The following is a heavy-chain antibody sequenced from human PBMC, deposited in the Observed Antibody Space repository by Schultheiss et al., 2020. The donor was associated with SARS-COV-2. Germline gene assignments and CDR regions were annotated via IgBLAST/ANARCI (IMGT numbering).Heavy chain of an antibody. CDR3: ARGSDPIAAAGTYYFQH. CDR2: IYSGGST. J-gene: IGHJ1*01. D-gene: IGHD6-13*01. CDR1: GFTVSSNY. Sequence: GSLRLSCAASGFTVSSNYMSWVRQAPGKGLEWVSVIYSGGSTYYADSVKGRFTISRDNSKNTLYLQMNSLRAEDTAVYYCARGSDPIAAAGTYYFQHWGQGTLVTVSS. V-gene: IGHV3-66*01.